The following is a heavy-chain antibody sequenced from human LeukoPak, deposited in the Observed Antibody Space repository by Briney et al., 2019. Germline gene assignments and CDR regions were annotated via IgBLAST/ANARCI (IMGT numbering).Heavy chain of an antibody. V-gene: IGHV4-4*07. Sequence: PSETLSLTCTVSGGSISSYYWSWIRQPAGKGLEWIGRIYTSGSTNYNPSLKSRVAMSVDTSKNQFSLKLSSVTAADTAAYYCARDNAVSVLNWFDPWGQGTLVTVSS. CDR1: GGSISSYY. J-gene: IGHJ5*02. CDR3: ARDNAVSVLNWFDP. CDR2: IYTSGST.